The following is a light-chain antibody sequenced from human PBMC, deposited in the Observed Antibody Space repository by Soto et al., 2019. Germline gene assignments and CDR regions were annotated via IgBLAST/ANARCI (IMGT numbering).Light chain of an antibody. Sequence: EIVLTQSPGTLSLSAGERVTLSCRASQSVSSNYSAWYQQKPGQAPRLLIFGTSYRATGIPDRFSGSGSGTDFTLTINRLEPEDFALYYCQHYGSSPPEFTFGPGTKVDIK. J-gene: IGKJ3*01. CDR2: GTS. V-gene: IGKV3-20*01. CDR3: QHYGSSPPEFT. CDR1: QSVSSNY.